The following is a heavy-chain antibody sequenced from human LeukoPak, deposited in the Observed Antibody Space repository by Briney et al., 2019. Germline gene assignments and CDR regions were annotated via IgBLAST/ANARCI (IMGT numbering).Heavy chain of an antibody. CDR1: GFTFSSYT. V-gene: IGHV3-21*01. Sequence: GGSLRLSCAASGFTFSSYTMHWIRQAPGKGLEWVSSISGSNSYIFYADSVKGRFTVSRDNAKDSLYLQMNSLRAEDTAVYYCARALTTLTYEGYWGQGTLVTASS. CDR3: ARALTTLTYEGY. CDR2: ISGSNSYI. D-gene: IGHD1-1*01. J-gene: IGHJ4*02.